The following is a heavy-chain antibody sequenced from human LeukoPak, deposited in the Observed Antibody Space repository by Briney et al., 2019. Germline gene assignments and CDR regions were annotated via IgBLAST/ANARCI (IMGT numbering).Heavy chain of an antibody. V-gene: IGHV1-69*01. J-gene: IGHJ6*02. CDR3: AREPVVTAIHYYYYGMDV. CDR2: IIPIFGTA. D-gene: IGHD2-21*02. CDR1: GDTFNSYA. Sequence: SVKVSCKASGDTFNSYAISWVRQAPGQGLEWMGGIIPIFGTANYAQKFQGRVTITVDESTSTAYMELSSLRSEDTAVYYCAREPVVTAIHYYYYGMDVWGQGTTVTVSS.